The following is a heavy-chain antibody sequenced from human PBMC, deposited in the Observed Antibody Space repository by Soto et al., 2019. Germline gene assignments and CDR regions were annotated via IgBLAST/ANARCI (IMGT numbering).Heavy chain of an antibody. V-gene: IGHV4-59*01. CDR1: GGSISSYY. D-gene: IGHD6-13*01. J-gene: IGHJ4*02. Sequence: QVQLQESGPGLVKPSATLALTCTVSGGSISSYYWSCIRQPPGKGLEWIGHIHYSGRTNYNPSLKSRVNMSVDTYKNQLSLNLSSVTAADTAVYYCARDAAAGGVYDYWGQGTLVPVSS. CDR3: ARDAAAGGVYDY. CDR2: IHYSGRT.